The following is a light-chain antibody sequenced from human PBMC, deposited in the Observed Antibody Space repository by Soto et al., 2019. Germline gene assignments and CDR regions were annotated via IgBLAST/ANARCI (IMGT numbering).Light chain of an antibody. CDR2: DVS. Sequence: QSVLTQPASVSGSPGQSITISCTGTSSDVGGYNYVSWYQQHPGKAPKLMIYDVSNRPSGVSNRFSGSKSGNTASLTISGLQAEDEADYYCSSYTSSSTLVVFGGGTKL. J-gene: IGLJ2*01. CDR1: SSDVGGYNY. CDR3: SSYTSSSTLVV. V-gene: IGLV2-14*01.